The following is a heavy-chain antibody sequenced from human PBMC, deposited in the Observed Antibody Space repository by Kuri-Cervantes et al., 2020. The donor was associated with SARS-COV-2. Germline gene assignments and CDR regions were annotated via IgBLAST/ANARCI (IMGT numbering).Heavy chain of an antibody. CDR2: ISYDGSNK. Sequence: GESLKISCAVSGFTFTSHAMHWVRQAPGKGLEWVAVISYDGSNKYYADSVKGRFTISRDNSKNTLYLQMNSLRAEDTAVYYCAAEGLLLDAFDIWGQGTMVTVSS. J-gene: IGHJ3*02. CDR3: AAEGLLLDAFDI. V-gene: IGHV3-30-3*01. CDR1: GFTFTSHA. D-gene: IGHD3-3*01.